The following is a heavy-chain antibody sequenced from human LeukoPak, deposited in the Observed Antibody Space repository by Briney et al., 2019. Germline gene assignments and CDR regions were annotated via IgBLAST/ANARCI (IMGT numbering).Heavy chain of an antibody. CDR1: GFTFSSYA. J-gene: IGHJ4*02. V-gene: IGHV3-30*18. Sequence: GGSLRLSCAASGFTFSSYAMRWVRQAPGKGLEWVAVISYDGSNKYYADSVKGRFTISRDNSKNALYLQMNSLRAEDTAVYYCAKGNGLELLSYFDYGGQGTLVTVSS. CDR3: AKGNGLELLSYFDY. CDR2: ISYDGSNK. D-gene: IGHD1-7*01.